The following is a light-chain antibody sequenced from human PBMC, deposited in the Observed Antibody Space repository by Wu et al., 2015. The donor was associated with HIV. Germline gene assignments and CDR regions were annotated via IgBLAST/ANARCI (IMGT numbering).Light chain of an antibody. Sequence: EIVMTQSPAFLSVSPGERVTLSCRASQTVSINLAWYQQKPGQAPRLLISGASTRATGIPARFSGSGSGTEFTLTISSLQSEDFAVYYCQQYNDSAPYGFGQGTKAGDQT. J-gene: IGKJ2*03. V-gene: IGKV3-15*01. CDR3: QQYNDSAPYG. CDR1: QTVSIN. CDR2: GAS.